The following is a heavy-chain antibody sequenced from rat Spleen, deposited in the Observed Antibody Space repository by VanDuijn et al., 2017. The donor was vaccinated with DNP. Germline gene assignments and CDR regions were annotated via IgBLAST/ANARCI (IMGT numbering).Heavy chain of an antibody. Sequence: QVQLKESGPGLVQPSETLSLTCTVSGFSLTSYSVSWVRQTSGKGPEWMGRIWYDGDTAYNSVLKSRLSISRDTSKNQVFLKMNSLQTEDTAIYFCTTGRFAYWGQGTLVTVSS. CDR3: TTGRFAY. CDR1: GFSLTSYS. V-gene: IGHV2-15*01. CDR2: IWYDGDT. D-gene: IGHD4-6*01. J-gene: IGHJ3*01.